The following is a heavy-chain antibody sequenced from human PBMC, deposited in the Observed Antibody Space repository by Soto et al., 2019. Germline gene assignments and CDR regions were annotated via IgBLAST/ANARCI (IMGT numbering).Heavy chain of an antibody. Sequence: PGESLKISFKGSGYSFTSYWISWVRQMPGKGLEWMGRIDPSDSYTNYSPSFQGHVTISADKSISTAYLQWSSLKASDTAMYYCARRNSHAGFWSGYKGHYYYYGMDVWGQGTTVTVSS. CDR1: GYSFTSYW. CDR3: ARRNSHAGFWSGYKGHYYYYGMDV. V-gene: IGHV5-10-1*01. J-gene: IGHJ6*02. D-gene: IGHD3-3*01. CDR2: IDPSDSYT.